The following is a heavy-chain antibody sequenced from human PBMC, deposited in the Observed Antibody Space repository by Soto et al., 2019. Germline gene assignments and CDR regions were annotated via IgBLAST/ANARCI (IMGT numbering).Heavy chain of an antibody. CDR2: SSSSGSTI. D-gene: IGHD5-18*01. V-gene: IGHV3-11*01. J-gene: IGHJ4*02. Sequence: GGSLRLSCAASGFTFSDYYMSWIRQAPGKGLEWVSYSSSSGSTIYYADPVKGRFTISRDNAKNSLYLQMNSLRAEYSAVYYGARERYSYCYFDYWGQGTLVTVSS. CDR1: GFTFSDYY. CDR3: ARERYSYCYFDY.